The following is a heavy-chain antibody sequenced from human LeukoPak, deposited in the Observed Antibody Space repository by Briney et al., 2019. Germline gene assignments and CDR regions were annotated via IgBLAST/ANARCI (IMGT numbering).Heavy chain of an antibody. CDR1: GFTFSSYG. CDR2: IRYDGSNK. D-gene: IGHD3-22*01. V-gene: IGHV3-30*02. CDR3: AKGPNYYDSSGYYLNDY. J-gene: IGHJ4*02. Sequence: GGSLRLSCAASGFTFSSYGMHRVRQAPGKGLEWVAFIRYDGSNKYYADSVKGRFTISRDNSKNTLYLQMNSLRAEDTAVYYCAKGPNYYDSSGYYLNDYWGQGTLVTVSS.